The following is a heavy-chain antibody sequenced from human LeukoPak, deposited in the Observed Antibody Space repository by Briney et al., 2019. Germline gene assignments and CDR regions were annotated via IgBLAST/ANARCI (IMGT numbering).Heavy chain of an antibody. V-gene: IGHV3-23*01. CDR3: AKEEIPNDY. D-gene: IGHD2-2*02. CDR1: GFTFSTSA. CDR2: ISISGGTT. Sequence: GGSLRLSCVVSGFTFSTSAMTWVRQAPGKGLEWVSGISISGGTTYYADSVEGRFTISRDNSKNTLYLQMNSLRAEDTAVYYCAKEEIPNDYWGQGTLVTVPS. J-gene: IGHJ4*02.